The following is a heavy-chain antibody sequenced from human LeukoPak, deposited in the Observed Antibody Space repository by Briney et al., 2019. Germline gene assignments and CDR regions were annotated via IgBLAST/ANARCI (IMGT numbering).Heavy chain of an antibody. CDR3: ASLPAAPNDYYYYYMDV. V-gene: IGHV4-38-2*01. CDR1: GYSISSDYY. CDR2: IYHSGST. Sequence: KASETLSLTCAVSGYSISSDYYWGWIRQPPGKGLEWIGSIYHSGSTYYNPSLKSRVTISVDTSKNQFSLKLSSVTAADTAVYYCASLPAAPNDYYYYYMDVWGKGTTVTVSS. J-gene: IGHJ6*03. D-gene: IGHD2-2*01.